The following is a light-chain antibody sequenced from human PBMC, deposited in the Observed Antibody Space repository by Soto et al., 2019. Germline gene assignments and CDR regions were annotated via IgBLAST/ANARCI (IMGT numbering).Light chain of an antibody. Sequence: DIPMTQSPSTLSASVGDRVTITCRASQSLNIWLAWYQQKPGKAPKPLISKASSLESGVPSRFSGSGSGTEFTLTISSLQPDDFAAYYCQQYRAYSYTFGQGTKLEMK. CDR2: KAS. V-gene: IGKV1-5*03. CDR1: QSLNIW. J-gene: IGKJ2*01. CDR3: QQYRAYSYT.